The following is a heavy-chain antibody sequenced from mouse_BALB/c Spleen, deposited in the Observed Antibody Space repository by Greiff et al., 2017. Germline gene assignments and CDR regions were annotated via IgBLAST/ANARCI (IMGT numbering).Heavy chain of an antibody. CDR1: GFTFSSFG. Sequence: EVMLVESGGGLVQPGGSRKLSCAASGFTFSSFGMHWVRQAPEKGLEWVAYISSGSSTIYYADTVKGRFTISRDNPKNTLFLQMTSLRSEDTAMYYCARLVGKDFFDYWGQGTTLTVSS. J-gene: IGHJ2*01. V-gene: IGHV5-17*02. D-gene: IGHD2-1*01. CDR2: ISSGSSTI. CDR3: ARLVGKDFFDY.